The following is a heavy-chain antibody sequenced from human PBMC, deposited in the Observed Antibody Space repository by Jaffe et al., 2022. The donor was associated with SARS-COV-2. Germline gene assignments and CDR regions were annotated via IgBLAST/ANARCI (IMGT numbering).Heavy chain of an antibody. CDR3: ATARGRYYGTGDQTWFDP. D-gene: IGHD3-10*01. Sequence: QVQLQESGPGLVKPSETLSLNCTVSHYSFSSDYYWGWIRQPPGKGLEWIGNVYHNGNTYYNPSLKNRVTMSVDTSKNQFSLTLSSVTAADTAVYYCATARGRYYGTGDQTWFDPWGRGTLVIVSS. V-gene: IGHV4-38-2*02. J-gene: IGHJ5*02. CDR2: VYHNGNT. CDR1: HYSFSSDYY.